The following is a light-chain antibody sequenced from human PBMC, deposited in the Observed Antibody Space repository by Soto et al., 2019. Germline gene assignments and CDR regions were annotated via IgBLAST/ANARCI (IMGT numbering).Light chain of an antibody. CDR2: ATS. J-gene: IGKJ1*01. Sequence: DLQLTQSPSFLSASVGDRVTITCRASQGISSYLAWYQQKPGKAPKLLIYATSTLQSGVPSRFSGTGSATEFTLTISSLQPEDFATYYCQQLNSYPWTFGQGTKVEIK. V-gene: IGKV1-9*01. CDR1: QGISSY. CDR3: QQLNSYPWT.